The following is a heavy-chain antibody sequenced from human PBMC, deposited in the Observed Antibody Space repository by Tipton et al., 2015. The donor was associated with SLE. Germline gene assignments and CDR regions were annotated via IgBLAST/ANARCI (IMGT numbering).Heavy chain of an antibody. J-gene: IGHJ3*01. V-gene: IGHV1-46*01. Sequence: QLVQSGAEVKKPGASVKISCEASGYNFINYYLHWVRQAPGQGLEWMGRVNPSSGNTRIAQKFQGRVTVTRDTSTGTVYVDLSSLASGDTAVYFCAREGRDSFDVWGQGTMVTVSP. CDR1: GYNFINYY. CDR2: VNPSSGNT. CDR3: AREGRDSFDV.